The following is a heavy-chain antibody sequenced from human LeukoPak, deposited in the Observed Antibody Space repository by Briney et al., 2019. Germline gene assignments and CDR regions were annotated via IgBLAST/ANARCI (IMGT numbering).Heavy chain of an antibody. V-gene: IGHV3-23*01. CDR3: AKMQGYFDY. CDR1: GFTFSTDG. J-gene: IGHJ4*02. CDR2: VSGTGTT. Sequence: GGSLRLSCAASGFTFSTDGMSWVRQAPGKGLEWVSAVSGTGTTYYADSVRGRFIISRDNSKNTLYLQMNSLRAEDTAAYYCAKMQGYFDYWGQGTLVTVSS.